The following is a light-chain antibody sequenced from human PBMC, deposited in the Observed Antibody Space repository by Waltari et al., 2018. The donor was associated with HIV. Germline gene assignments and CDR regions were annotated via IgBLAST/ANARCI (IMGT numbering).Light chain of an antibody. CDR1: SSALRDYNS. Sequence: QSALTQPASVSGSPGQSITLSFAGTSSALRDYNSVSWYQHHPGKGPKVIIYEVSNRPSGVSSRFSGSISANTASLTISGLQPEDEADYFCASYISSASPEFGGGTKVTVL. J-gene: IGLJ3*02. CDR2: EVS. V-gene: IGLV2-14*01. CDR3: ASYISSASPE.